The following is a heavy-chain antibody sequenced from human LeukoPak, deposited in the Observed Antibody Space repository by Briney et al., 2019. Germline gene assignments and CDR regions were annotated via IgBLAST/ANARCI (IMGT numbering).Heavy chain of an antibody. CDR3: ARADLNYYDSSGYYGWFDP. CDR1: GGTFSSYA. D-gene: IGHD3-22*01. J-gene: IGHJ5*02. CDR2: IIPIFGTA. Sequence: SVKVSCKASGGTFSSYAISWVRRAPGQGLEWMGGIIPIFGTANYAQKFQGRVTVTTDESTSTAYMELSSLRSEDTAVYYCARADLNYYDSSGYYGWFDPWGQGTLVTVSS. V-gene: IGHV1-69*05.